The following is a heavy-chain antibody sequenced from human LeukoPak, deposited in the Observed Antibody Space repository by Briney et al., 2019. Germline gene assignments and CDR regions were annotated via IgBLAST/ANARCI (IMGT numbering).Heavy chain of an antibody. CDR3: ARNKKGDRYTYGHDY. CDR2: IKQDGSEK. J-gene: IGHJ4*02. V-gene: IGHV3-7*01. CDR1: GFTFSSYW. Sequence: GGSLRLSCAASGFTFSSYWMSWVRQAPGKGLERVAHIKQDGSEKYYVDSVKGRFTISRDNAKNSLYLQMNSLRAGDTAVYYCARNKKGDRYTYGHDYWGQGTLVTVSS. D-gene: IGHD5-18*01.